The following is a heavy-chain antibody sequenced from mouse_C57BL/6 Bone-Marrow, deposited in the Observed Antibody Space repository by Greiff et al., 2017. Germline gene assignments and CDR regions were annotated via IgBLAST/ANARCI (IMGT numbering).Heavy chain of an antibody. CDR3: ARSYYGNYYYAMDY. CDR1: GYTFTNYW. CDR2: IYPGGGYT. V-gene: IGHV1-63*01. J-gene: IGHJ4*01. Sequence: QVQLQQSGAELVRPGTSVKMSCKASGYTFTNYWIGWAKQRPGHGLEWIGDIYPGGGYTNYNEKFKGKATLTADKSSSTAYMQFSSLTSEDSAIYYCARSYYGNYYYAMDYGGQGTSVTVSS. D-gene: IGHD2-10*01.